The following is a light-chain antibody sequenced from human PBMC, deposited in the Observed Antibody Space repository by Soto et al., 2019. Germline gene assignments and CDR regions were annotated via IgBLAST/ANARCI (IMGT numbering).Light chain of an antibody. V-gene: IGKV3-15*01. CDR2: DAS. Sequence: EVVMTQSPASLSASPGERVTLSCRASQNIRSSLAWYQQRPGQAPRLLIYDASTRATGIPPRFSGGGSGTEFTLTISSLQSEDFATYYCQQLNSYPSNTFGQGTRL. CDR3: QQLNSYPSNT. CDR1: QNIRSS. J-gene: IGKJ5*01.